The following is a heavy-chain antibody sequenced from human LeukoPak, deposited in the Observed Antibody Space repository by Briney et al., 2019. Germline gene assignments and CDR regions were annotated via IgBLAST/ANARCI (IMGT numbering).Heavy chain of an antibody. CDR2: IYTSGST. V-gene: IGHV4-4*07. Sequence: PSETLSLTCTVSGGSISSYYWSWIRQPPGKGLEWIGRIYTSGSTNYNPSLKSRVTMSVDTSKNQFSLKLSSVTAADTAVYYCARDRLMVYAGPWFDPWGQGTLVTVSS. CDR1: GGSISSYY. J-gene: IGHJ5*02. D-gene: IGHD2-8*01. CDR3: ARDRLMVYAGPWFDP.